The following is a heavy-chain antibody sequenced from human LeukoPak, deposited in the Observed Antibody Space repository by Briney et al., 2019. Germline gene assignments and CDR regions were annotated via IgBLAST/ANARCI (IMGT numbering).Heavy chain of an antibody. J-gene: IGHJ4*02. V-gene: IGHV4-34*01. CDR1: GGSFSGYY. CDR3: ARAHPSYGSGNFDY. CDR2: INHSGST. D-gene: IGHD3-10*01. Sequence: SETLSLTCAVYGGSFSGYYWSWIRQPPGKGLEWIGEINHSGSTNYNPSLKSRVTISVDRSKNQFSLKLSSVTAADTAVYYCARAHPSYGSGNFDYWGQGTLVTVSS.